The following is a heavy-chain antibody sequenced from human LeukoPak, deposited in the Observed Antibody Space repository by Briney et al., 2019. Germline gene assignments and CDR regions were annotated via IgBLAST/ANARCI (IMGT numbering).Heavy chain of an antibody. D-gene: IGHD1-26*01. V-gene: IGHV3-23*01. CDR1: GFTFSSYA. CDR2: ISGSGGST. CDR3: ARNGVVGATPDYYYYYYMDV. Sequence: GGSLRLSCAASGFTFSSYAMSWVRQAPGKGLEWVSAISGSGGSTYYADSVKGRFTISRDNSKNTLYLQMNSLRAEDTAVYYCARNGVVGATPDYYYYYYMDVWGKGTTVTVSS. J-gene: IGHJ6*03.